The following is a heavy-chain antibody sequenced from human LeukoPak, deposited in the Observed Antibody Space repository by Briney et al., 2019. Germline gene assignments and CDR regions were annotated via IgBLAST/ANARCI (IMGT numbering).Heavy chain of an antibody. V-gene: IGHV3-33*01. J-gene: IGHJ3*02. Sequence: GSLRLSCAASGFTFSTYGMHLVRQSPGKGLEWVAVIWYDGSKTHYRDSVKGRFTISRDNSKSTLYLEMNSLRAEDTAVYYCARDTAQRAFDIWGQGTMVTVSS. CDR2: IWYDGSKT. CDR1: GFTFSTYG. CDR3: ARDTAQRAFDI. D-gene: IGHD6-25*01.